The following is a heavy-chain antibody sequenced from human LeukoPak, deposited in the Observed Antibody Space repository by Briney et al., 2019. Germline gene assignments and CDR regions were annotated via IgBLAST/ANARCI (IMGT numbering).Heavy chain of an antibody. V-gene: IGHV1-2*02. CDR3: ARAHGGYYDSSGYYRVDYYYYYMDV. J-gene: IGHJ6*03. CDR2: INPNSGGT. Sequence: ASVKVSCKASGYTFTGYYMHWVRQAPGQGLEWMGWINPNSGGTNYARKFQGRVTMTRNTSISTAYMELSSLRSEDTAVYYCARAHGGYYDSSGYYRVDYYYYYMDVWGKGTTVTVSS. D-gene: IGHD3-22*01. CDR1: GYTFTGYY.